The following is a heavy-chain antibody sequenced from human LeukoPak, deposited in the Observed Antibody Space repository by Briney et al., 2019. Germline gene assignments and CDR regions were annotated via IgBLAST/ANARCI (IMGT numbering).Heavy chain of an antibody. CDR2: INQSGNT. CDR3: ARGRRDYTSSGSNWFDP. V-gene: IGHV4-34*01. D-gene: IGHD4-11*01. CDR1: GGSFSAYY. Sequence: SETLSLTCAVYGGSFSAYYWGWIRQPPGKGLEWIGEINQSGNTNYNPSLKSRVTISVDTSKNHFSLKVSPVTAADTAVYYCARGRRDYTSSGSNWFDPWGQGTLVTVSS. J-gene: IGHJ5*02.